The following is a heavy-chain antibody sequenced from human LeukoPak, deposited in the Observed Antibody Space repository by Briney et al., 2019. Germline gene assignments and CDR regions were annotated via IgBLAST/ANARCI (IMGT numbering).Heavy chain of an antibody. V-gene: IGHV1-8*01. D-gene: IGHD1-26*01. CDR2: MNPNSGNT. CDR3: AREAGHSGGSYFDY. Sequence: GASVTVSCKASGYTFTIYDINWVRQATGQGLEWMGWMNPNSGNTGYAQKFQGRVTMTRNTSISTAYMELSSLRSEDTAVYYCAREAGHSGGSYFDYWGQGTLVTVSS. J-gene: IGHJ4*02. CDR1: GYTFTIYD.